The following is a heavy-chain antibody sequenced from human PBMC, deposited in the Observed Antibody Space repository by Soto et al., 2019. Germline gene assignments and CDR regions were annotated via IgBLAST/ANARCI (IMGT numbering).Heavy chain of an antibody. CDR2: VYHTGDT. V-gene: IGHV4-4*02. CDR3: AREIVTAGGNNYFDP. D-gene: IGHD2-21*02. CDR1: GGTVASSHW. J-gene: IGHJ5*02. Sequence: SETLSLTCGVSGGTVASSHWWSWVRQSPGRGLEWIGNVYHTGDTNFNPSLQSRVTFSVDKSNNQFSLRLTSVTAADTAVYFCAREIVTAGGNNYFDPWGPGTLVTVS.